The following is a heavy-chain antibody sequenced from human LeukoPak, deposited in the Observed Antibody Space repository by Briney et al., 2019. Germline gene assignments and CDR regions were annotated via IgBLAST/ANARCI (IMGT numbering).Heavy chain of an antibody. V-gene: IGHV3-30*18. D-gene: IGHD3-22*01. CDR3: AKEDVVVITIRYFQH. J-gene: IGHJ1*01. Sequence: GGSLRLSCAASGFTFSSYGMHWVRQAPGKGLEWVAVISYDGSNKYYADSVKGRFTISRDNSKNTLYQQMNSLRTEDTAIYYCAKEDVVVITIRYFQHWGQGTLV. CDR2: ISYDGSNK. CDR1: GFTFSSYG.